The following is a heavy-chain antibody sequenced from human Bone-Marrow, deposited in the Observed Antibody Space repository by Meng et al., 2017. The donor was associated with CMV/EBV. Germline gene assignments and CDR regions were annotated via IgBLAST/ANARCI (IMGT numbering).Heavy chain of an antibody. CDR2: MNPNSGNT. CDR1: GYTFTSYD. D-gene: IGHD2-21*01. CDR3: ARGLVVVIARGRSAVDY. J-gene: IGHJ4*02. Sequence: ASVKVSCKASGYTFTSYDINWVRQATGQGLEWMGWMNPNSGNTGYAQKFQGRVTMTRNTSISTAYMELSSLRSEDTAVYYCARGLVVVIARGRSAVDYWGQGTLVTVSS. V-gene: IGHV1-8*01.